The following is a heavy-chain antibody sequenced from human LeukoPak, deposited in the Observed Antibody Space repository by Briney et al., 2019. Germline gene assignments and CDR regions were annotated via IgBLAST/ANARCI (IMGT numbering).Heavy chain of an antibody. D-gene: IGHD2-21*02. V-gene: IGHV4-59*01. J-gene: IGHJ4*02. CDR1: GGSISSYH. CDR2: IYYSGST. Sequence: PSETLSLTCTVSGGSISSYHWSWIRQPPGKGLEWIGYIYYSGSTNYNPSLKSRVTISVDTSKNQFSLKLSSVTAADTAVYYRAREAYCGGDCYSGFDYWGQGTLVTVSS. CDR3: AREAYCGGDCYSGFDY.